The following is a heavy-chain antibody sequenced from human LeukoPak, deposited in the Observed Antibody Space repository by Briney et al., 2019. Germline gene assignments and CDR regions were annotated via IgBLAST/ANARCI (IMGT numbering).Heavy chain of an antibody. Sequence: GGSLRLSCAASGFTFSSYGMHWVRQAPGKGLDWVAVISYDGSNKYYADSVKGRFTISRDNSKNTLYLQMNSLRAEDTAVYYCARAGPHEEGFRYFDYWGQGTLVTVSS. CDR3: ARAGPHEEGFRYFDY. J-gene: IGHJ4*02. V-gene: IGHV3-30*19. D-gene: IGHD3-10*01. CDR1: GFTFSSYG. CDR2: ISYDGSNK.